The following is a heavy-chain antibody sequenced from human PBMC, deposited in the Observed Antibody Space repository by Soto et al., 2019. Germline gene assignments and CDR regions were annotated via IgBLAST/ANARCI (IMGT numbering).Heavy chain of an antibody. J-gene: IGHJ4*02. V-gene: IGHV3-30-3*01. CDR3: ARDQGGSYGIDY. D-gene: IGHD1-26*01. Sequence: QVQLVESGGGVVQPGRSLRLSCAASGVTVSSYAMHWVRQAPGKGLEWVAVISYDGSNKYYADSVKGRFTISRDNSKNTLYVQMNSLRAEDTAVYYCARDQGGSYGIDYWGQGTLVTVSS. CDR1: GVTVSSYA. CDR2: ISYDGSNK.